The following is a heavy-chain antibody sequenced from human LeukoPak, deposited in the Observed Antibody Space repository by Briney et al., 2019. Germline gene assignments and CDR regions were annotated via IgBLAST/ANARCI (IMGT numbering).Heavy chain of an antibody. CDR3: ARDGGWYKRGLDHYYYYMDV. CDR2: IRSDGSNK. V-gene: IGHV3-30*02. CDR1: GFTLSCCG. J-gene: IGHJ6*03. Sequence: PGGSLRLSCVASGFTLSCCGMHWVRQAPGKGLEWVAFIRSDGSNKYYADSVKGRFTISRDNSKNTLYLQMNSLRAEDTAVYYCARDGGWYKRGLDHYYYYMDVWGKGTTVIVSS. D-gene: IGHD6-19*01.